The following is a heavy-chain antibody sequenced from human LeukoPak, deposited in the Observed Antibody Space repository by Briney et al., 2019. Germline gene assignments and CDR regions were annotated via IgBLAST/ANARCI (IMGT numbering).Heavy chain of an antibody. Sequence: PGGSLRLSFAASGFTFSDYGMHWVRQAPGKGLDWVTFIRFDGTNKFDADSVKGRFTISRDNSKNTLYLQMNSLRAEDTAVYYCAKPPPGAASSWYYYYYMDVWGKGTTVTVSS. CDR3: AKPPPGAASSWYYYYYMDV. V-gene: IGHV3-30*02. CDR1: GFTFSDYG. J-gene: IGHJ6*03. CDR2: IRFDGTNK. D-gene: IGHD6-13*01.